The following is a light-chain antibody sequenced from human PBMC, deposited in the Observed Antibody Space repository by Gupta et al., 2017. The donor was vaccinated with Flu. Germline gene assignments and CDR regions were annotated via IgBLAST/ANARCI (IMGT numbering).Light chain of an antibody. CDR1: QSVGNY. J-gene: IGKJ3*01. CDR2: DAS. V-gene: IGKV3-11*01. CDR3: QKLSNWPPFT. Sequence: EIVLTQSPATLSLSPGERATLSGRASQSVGNYLAWYQQKPGQSPRLLIYDASNRAAGIPARFSGSGSGTDFTLTISSLEPEDSAVYYCQKLSNWPPFTFGHGTKLDIK.